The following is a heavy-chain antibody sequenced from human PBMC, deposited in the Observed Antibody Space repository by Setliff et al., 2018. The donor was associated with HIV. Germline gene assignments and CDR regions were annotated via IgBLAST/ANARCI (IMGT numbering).Heavy chain of an antibody. CDR3: ARDSRSYYYDSSLAFDI. CDR1: GGPFGDSS. Sequence: SETLSLTCAVHGGPFGDSSYSWIRQPPGKGLEWIGNIFYSGHTYYNPSLRSRVTISVDTSKNQFSLKLSSVTAADTAVYYCARDSRSYYYDSSLAFDIWGQGTMVTVSS. CDR2: IFYSGHT. V-gene: IGHV4-34*12. J-gene: IGHJ3*02. D-gene: IGHD3-22*01.